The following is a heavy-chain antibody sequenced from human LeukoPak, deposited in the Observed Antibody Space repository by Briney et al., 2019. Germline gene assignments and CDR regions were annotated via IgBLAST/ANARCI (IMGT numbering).Heavy chain of an antibody. V-gene: IGHV4-38-2*02. CDR1: GYSISSGYY. J-gene: IGHJ4*02. Sequence: SETLSLTCTVSGYSISSGYYWGWIRQPPGKGLEWIGSIYHSGSTYYNPSLKSRVTISVDTSKNQFSLKLSSVTAADTAVYYCAREKAYYYDPWGQGTLVTVSS. D-gene: IGHD3-22*01. CDR2: IYHSGST. CDR3: AREKAYYYDP.